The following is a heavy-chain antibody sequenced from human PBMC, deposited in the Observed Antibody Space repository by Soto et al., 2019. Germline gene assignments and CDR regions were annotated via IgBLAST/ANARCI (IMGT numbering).Heavy chain of an antibody. J-gene: IGHJ6*02. V-gene: IGHV1-18*04. Sequence: QVQLVQSGAEVKKPGASVKVSCKASGYTFTIYGFSWVRQAPGQGLEWMGWISAYNGNTNYAQKFQGRVTMTTDTSTSTAYMELRSLRSDDTAVYYCARSGSGAAYYYHGLDVWGQGTTVTVSS. D-gene: IGHD7-27*01. CDR2: ISAYNGNT. CDR3: ARSGSGAAYYYHGLDV. CDR1: GYTFTIYG.